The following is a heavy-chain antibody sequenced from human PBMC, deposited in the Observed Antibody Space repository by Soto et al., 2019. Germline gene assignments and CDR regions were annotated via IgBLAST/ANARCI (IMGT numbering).Heavy chain of an antibody. V-gene: IGHV4-31*03. CDR2: IYYTGTT. CDR1: GGSISGAAYY. D-gene: IGHD3-16*01. Sequence: QVQLQESGPGLLKPSQTLSLTCTVSGGSISGAAYYWSWIRHLPGKGLEWIGYIYYTGTTYYRPSLESRVTLSLDTSKNQFSLKLTSVTAADTAVYYCARDTGLYGGYNWFDPWGQGTLVTVSS. CDR3: ARDTGLYGGYNWFDP. J-gene: IGHJ5*02.